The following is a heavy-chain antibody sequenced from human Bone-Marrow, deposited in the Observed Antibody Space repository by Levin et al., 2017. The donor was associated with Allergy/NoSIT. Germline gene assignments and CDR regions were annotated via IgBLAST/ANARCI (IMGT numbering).Heavy chain of an antibody. CDR1: GFTFSSYG. J-gene: IGHJ6*03. CDR2: IWYDGSNK. D-gene: IGHD5-18*01. Sequence: SCAASGFTFSSYGMHWVRQAPGKGLEWVAVIWYDGSNKYYADSVKGRFTISRDNSKNTLYLQMNSLRAEDTAVYYCARVVYSYGFTVDYYYYMDVWGKGTTVTVSS. V-gene: IGHV3-33*01. CDR3: ARVVYSYGFTVDYYYYMDV.